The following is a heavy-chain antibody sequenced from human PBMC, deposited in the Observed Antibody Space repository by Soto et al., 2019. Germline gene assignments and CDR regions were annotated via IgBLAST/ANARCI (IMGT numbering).Heavy chain of an antibody. CDR3: AKGDNLGPKTGYAFDP. V-gene: IGHV6-1*01. CDR1: GDSVSSNTAS. Sequence: SQTLSLTCAISGDSVSSNTASWNWIRQSPSRGLEWLGRTYFRSKWYNDYAVSVESRIIINPDTSNNQFSLQLNSATPEDTAVYFCAKGDNLGPKTGYAFDPWGQGIMVTVSS. D-gene: IGHD5-12*01. J-gene: IGHJ5*02. CDR2: TYFRSKWYN.